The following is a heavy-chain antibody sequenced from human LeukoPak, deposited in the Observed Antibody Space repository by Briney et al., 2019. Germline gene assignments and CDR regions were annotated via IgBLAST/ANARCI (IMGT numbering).Heavy chain of an antibody. D-gene: IGHD6-19*01. CDR1: GGSLSSYY. Sequence: SETLSLTCTVSGGSLSSYYWSWIRQPPGKGLEWIGYIYYSGSTNYNPSLKSRVTISVDTSKNQFSLKLSSVTAADTAVYYCARAVDDDYYYYGMDVWGQGTTVTVSS. J-gene: IGHJ6*02. CDR3: ARAVDDDYYYYGMDV. V-gene: IGHV4-59*01. CDR2: IYYSGST.